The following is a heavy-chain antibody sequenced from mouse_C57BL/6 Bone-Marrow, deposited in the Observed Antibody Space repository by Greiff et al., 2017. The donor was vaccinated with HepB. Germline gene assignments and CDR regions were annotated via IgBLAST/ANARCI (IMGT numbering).Heavy chain of an antibody. Sequence: EVQLQQSGAELVRPGASVKLSCTASGFNIKDDYMHWVKQRPEQGLEWIGWIDPENGDTEYASKFQGKATITADTSSNTAYLQLSSLTSEDTAVYYCTTFYYGSRKFAYWGQGTLVTVSA. CDR3: TTFYYGSRKFAY. J-gene: IGHJ3*01. CDR2: IDPENGDT. D-gene: IGHD1-1*01. CDR1: GFNIKDDY. V-gene: IGHV14-4*01.